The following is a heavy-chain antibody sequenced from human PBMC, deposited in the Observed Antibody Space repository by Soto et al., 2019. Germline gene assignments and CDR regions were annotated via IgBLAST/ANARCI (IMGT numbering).Heavy chain of an antibody. CDR1: GGTFSSYA. Sequence: QVQLVQSGAEVKKPGSSVKVSCKASGGTFSSYAISWVRQAPGQGLEWMGGIIPIFGTANYAQKFQGRVTITADESTSTAYTELSSLRSEDTAVYYCARDPADIVPTNYYYYGMDVWGQGTTVTVSS. V-gene: IGHV1-69*01. CDR3: ARDPADIVPTNYYYYGMDV. D-gene: IGHD5-12*01. CDR2: IIPIFGTA. J-gene: IGHJ6*02.